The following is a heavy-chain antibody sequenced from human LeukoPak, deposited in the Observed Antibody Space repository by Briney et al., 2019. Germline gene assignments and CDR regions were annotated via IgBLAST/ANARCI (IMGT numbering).Heavy chain of an antibody. CDR1: GGSISSYY. Sequence: SETLSLTCTVSGGSISSYYWSWIRQPPGKGLERIGYIYYSGSTNYNPSLKSRVTISVDTSKNQFSLKLSSVTAADTAVYYCARDGELLPLDYWGQGTLVTVSS. CDR3: ARDGELLPLDY. J-gene: IGHJ4*02. CDR2: IYYSGST. V-gene: IGHV4-59*08. D-gene: IGHD1-26*01.